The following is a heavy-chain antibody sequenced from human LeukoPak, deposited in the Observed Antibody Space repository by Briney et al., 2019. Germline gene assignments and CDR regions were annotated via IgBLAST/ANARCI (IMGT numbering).Heavy chain of an antibody. CDR2: ISYDGSNK. D-gene: IGHD3-22*01. CDR3: AKMTYYYDSSDAFDI. V-gene: IGHV3-30*18. J-gene: IGHJ3*02. Sequence: PGGSLRLSCAASGFTFSDYYMSWIRQAPGKGLEWVAVISYDGSNKYYADSVKGRFTISRDNSKNTLYLQMNSLRAEDTAVYYCAKMTYYYDSSDAFDIWGQGTMVTVSS. CDR1: GFTFSDYY.